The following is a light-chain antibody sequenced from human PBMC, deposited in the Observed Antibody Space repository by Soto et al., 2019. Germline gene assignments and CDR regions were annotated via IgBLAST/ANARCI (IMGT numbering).Light chain of an antibody. CDR3: AAWDDSLSGHYV. J-gene: IGLJ1*01. CDR1: SSNIGSNY. Sequence: QSVLTQPPSASGTPGQRVTISCSGSSSNIGSNYVYWYQQLPGTAPKLLIYSNNQRPSGVPDRFSGSKSGTSASLAISGLRSEGEADYYCAAWDDSLSGHYVFGTGTKVTVL. CDR2: SNN. V-gene: IGLV1-47*02.